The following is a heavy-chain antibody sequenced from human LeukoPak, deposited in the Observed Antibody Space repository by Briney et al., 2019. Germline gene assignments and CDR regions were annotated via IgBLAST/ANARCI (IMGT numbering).Heavy chain of an antibody. J-gene: IGHJ4*02. D-gene: IGHD3-3*01. Sequence: PSETLSLTCTVSGGSISSSSYYWGWIRQPPGKGLEWIGSIYYSGSTYYNPSLKSRVTISVDTSKNQFSLKLSSVTAADTAVYYCARGRYDFWSGTNFDYWGQGTLVTVSS. CDR3: ARGRYDFWSGTNFDY. V-gene: IGHV4-39*01. CDR1: GGSISSSSYY. CDR2: IYYSGST.